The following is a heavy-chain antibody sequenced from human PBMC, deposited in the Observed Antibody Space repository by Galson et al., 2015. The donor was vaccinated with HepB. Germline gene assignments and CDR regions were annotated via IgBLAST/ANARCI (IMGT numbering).Heavy chain of an antibody. Sequence: SLRLSCAASGFTFSSYGMHWVRQAPGKGLEWVAVIWYDGSNKYYADSVKGRFTISRDNSKNTLYLQMNSLRAEDTAVYYCAKDLVGKDSSGWLAFDYWGQGTLVTVSS. CDR1: GFTFSSYG. D-gene: IGHD6-19*01. V-gene: IGHV3-33*06. CDR2: IWYDGSNK. CDR3: AKDLVGKDSSGWLAFDY. J-gene: IGHJ4*02.